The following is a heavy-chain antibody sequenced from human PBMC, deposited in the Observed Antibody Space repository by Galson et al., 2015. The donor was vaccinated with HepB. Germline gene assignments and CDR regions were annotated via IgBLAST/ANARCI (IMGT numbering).Heavy chain of an antibody. V-gene: IGHV1-2*06. CDR1: GYTFTGYF. Sequence: SCKASGYTFTGYFIHWLRQAPGQGLEWMGRINPNSGGSNFAQKFQGRVTMTRDTSITTVHMEMNRLRCGDTAMYYCARDLAEYDFLSGDAFDVWGQGTMVTVSS. CDR3: ARDLAEYDFLSGDAFDV. J-gene: IGHJ3*01. D-gene: IGHD6-19*01. CDR2: INPNSGGS.